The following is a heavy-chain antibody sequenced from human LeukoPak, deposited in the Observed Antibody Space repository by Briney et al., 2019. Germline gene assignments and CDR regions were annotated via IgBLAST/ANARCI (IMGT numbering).Heavy chain of an antibody. J-gene: IGHJ4*02. CDR3: ARLAGLSGYNNEDY. CDR2: IIPILALT. D-gene: IGHD5-24*01. Sequence: GGSVKVSCKASGDTFRNYAISWVRQGPGQGRQWMGRIIPILALTNYAQTCQGRVTITADKSTSTAYMELSSLTSDDTAVYYCARLAGLSGYNNEDYWGQGTLVTVSS. CDR1: GDTFRNYA. V-gene: IGHV1-69*04.